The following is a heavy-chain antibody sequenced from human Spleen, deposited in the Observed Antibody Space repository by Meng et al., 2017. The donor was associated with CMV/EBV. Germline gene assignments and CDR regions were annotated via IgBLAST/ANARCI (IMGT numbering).Heavy chain of an antibody. Sequence: LSLTCAVYVGSFSDFYWRWIRQPPGKGLEWVSYISRSGSTIYYADSVKGRFTISRDNAKNSLYLQMNSLRAEDTAVYYCARDKEPLYYYYGMDVWGQGTTVTVSS. CDR3: ARDKEPLYYYYGMDV. CDR1: VGSFSDFY. J-gene: IGHJ6*02. CDR2: ISRSGSTI. V-gene: IGHV3-11*04. D-gene: IGHD1-26*01.